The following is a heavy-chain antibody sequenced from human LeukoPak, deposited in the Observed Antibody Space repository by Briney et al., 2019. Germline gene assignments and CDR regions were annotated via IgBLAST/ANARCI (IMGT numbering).Heavy chain of an antibody. Sequence: GRSLRLSCAAPGFTFNSYTMHWVRQAPGKGLEWVAVTSSDGNKKFYAEYVKGRFTISRDNSENTLYLEMNSLRGEDTAVYYCARGDYDLSGSYHYGMDVWGQGTTVTVSS. D-gene: IGHD3-10*01. CDR2: TSSDGNKK. J-gene: IGHJ6*02. CDR1: GFTFNSYT. V-gene: IGHV3-30-3*01. CDR3: ARGDYDLSGSYHYGMDV.